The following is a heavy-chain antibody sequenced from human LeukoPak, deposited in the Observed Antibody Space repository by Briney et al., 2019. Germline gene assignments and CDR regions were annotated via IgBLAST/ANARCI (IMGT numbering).Heavy chain of an antibody. CDR1: GYTFTSYG. CDR3: ARAGYLWFGELLSNWFDP. J-gene: IGHJ5*02. CDR2: ISAYNGNT. V-gene: IGHV1-18*01. D-gene: IGHD3-10*01. Sequence: ASVKVSCKASGYTFTSYGISWVRQAPGQGLEWMGWISAYNGNTNHAQKLQGRVTMTTDTSTSTAYMELRSLRSDDTAVYYCARAGYLWFGELLSNWFDPWGQGTLVTVSS.